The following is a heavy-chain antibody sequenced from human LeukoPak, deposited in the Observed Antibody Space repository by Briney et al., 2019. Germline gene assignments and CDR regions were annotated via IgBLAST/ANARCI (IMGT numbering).Heavy chain of an antibody. V-gene: IGHV3-33*01. CDR1: GFTFSDYG. CDR2: IWYDGSNK. CDR3: ARRAHLAQLGVDWFDP. J-gene: IGHJ5*02. Sequence: GRSLRLSCAASGFTFSDYGMHWVRQAPGKGLEWVAVIWYDGSNKYYADSVKGRFTISRDNSKDMLYLQMNSLRTSYTAIYFCARRAHLAQLGVDWFDPWGQGTLVTVSS. D-gene: IGHD2-8*01.